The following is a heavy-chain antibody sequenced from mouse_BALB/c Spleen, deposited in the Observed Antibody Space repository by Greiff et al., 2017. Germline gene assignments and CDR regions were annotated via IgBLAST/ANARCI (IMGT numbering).Heavy chain of an antibody. CDR2: INPSNGGT. Sequence: QVQLKQSVAELVKPGASVKLSCQASVYTFTSYYMYWVKQRPGQGLEWIGEINPSNGGTNFNEKFKSKATLTVDKSSSTAYMQLSSLTSEDSAVYYCSYGKGDYAMDYWGQGTSVTVSS. J-gene: IGHJ4*01. V-gene: IGHV1S81*02. CDR3: SYGKGDYAMDY. D-gene: IGHD2-1*01. CDR1: VYTFTSYY.